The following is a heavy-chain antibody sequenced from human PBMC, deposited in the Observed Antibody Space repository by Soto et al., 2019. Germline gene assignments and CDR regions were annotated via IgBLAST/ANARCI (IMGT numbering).Heavy chain of an antibody. J-gene: IGHJ4*02. V-gene: IGHV4-39*01. CDR2: IYYIGTT. D-gene: IGHD5-18*01. CDR1: GDSISSSYY. Sequence: SETLSLTCTVSGDSISSSYYWGWIRQPPGKGLEWIGSIYYIGTTYYNPSPKSRVTISVDTPKNQVSLKLSSVTAADTAVYYCARNLGTWRQLWLPLEYFDYWGQGTQVTVSS. CDR3: ARNLGTWRQLWLPLEYFDY.